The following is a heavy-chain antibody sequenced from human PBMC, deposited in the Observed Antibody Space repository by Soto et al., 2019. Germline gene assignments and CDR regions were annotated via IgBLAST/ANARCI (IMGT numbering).Heavy chain of an antibody. CDR1: GASISSTSSGDW. V-gene: IGHV4-4*02. J-gene: IGHJ4*02. CDR2: IHHSGST. D-gene: IGHD1-26*01. CDR3: AKMVGATLVDY. Sequence: QVQLQESGPGLVKPSGTLSLTCTVSGASISSTSSGDWWSWVRQPPGKGLEWIGEIHHSGSTNYNPSLKRRVTLSVDKSMNQFALRLSSVTAAETAVYYCAKMVGATLVDYWGQGTLVTVSS.